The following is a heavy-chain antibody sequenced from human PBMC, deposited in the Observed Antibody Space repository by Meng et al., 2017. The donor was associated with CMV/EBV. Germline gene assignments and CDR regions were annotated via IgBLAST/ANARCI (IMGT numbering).Heavy chain of an antibody. CDR3: ARDRKFRWELLGE. D-gene: IGHD1-26*01. Sequence: GESLKISCAASGFTFSSYAMHWVRQAPGKGLEWVAVISYDGSNKYYADSVKGRFTISRDNSKNTLYLQMNSLRADDTAVYYCARDRKFRWELLGEWGQGTLVTVSS. CDR2: ISYDGSNK. V-gene: IGHV3-30*04. J-gene: IGHJ4*02. CDR1: GFTFSSYA.